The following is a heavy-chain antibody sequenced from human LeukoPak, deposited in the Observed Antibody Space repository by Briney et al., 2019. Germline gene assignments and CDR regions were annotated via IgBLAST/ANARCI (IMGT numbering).Heavy chain of an antibody. CDR2: ISGSGGST. J-gene: IGHJ4*02. CDR1: GFTFSSHA. D-gene: IGHD6-13*01. CDR3: AKKGGVAAAGSDFDY. Sequence: GGSLRLSCAASGFTFSSHAMSWVRQAPGKGLEWVSAISGSGGSTYYADSVKGRFTISRDNSKNTLYLQMNSLRAEDTAVYYCAKKGGVAAAGSDFDYWGQGTLVTVSS. V-gene: IGHV3-23*01.